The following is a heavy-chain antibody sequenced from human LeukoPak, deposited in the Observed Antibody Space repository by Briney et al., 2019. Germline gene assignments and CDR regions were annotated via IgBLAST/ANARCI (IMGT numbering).Heavy chain of an antibody. CDR3: AKARDTAMVTVDWFDP. D-gene: IGHD5-18*01. Sequence: GRSLRLSCAASGFTLSSYGMHWVRQAPGKGLEWVAVIWHDGREKYYADSVKGRFTISRDNAKNSLYLQMNSLRAEDTALYYCAKARDTAMVTVDWFDPWGQGTLVTVSS. CDR2: IWHDGREK. CDR1: GFTLSSYG. V-gene: IGHV3-33*03. J-gene: IGHJ5*02.